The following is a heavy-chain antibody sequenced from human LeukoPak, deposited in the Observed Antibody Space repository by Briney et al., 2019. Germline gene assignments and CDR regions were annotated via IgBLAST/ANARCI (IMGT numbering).Heavy chain of an antibody. D-gene: IGHD6-19*01. Sequence: GGSLRLSCAASGFTFSSYVMHWVRQAPGKGLEWVAVISYAGNNEYYADSVKGRFTISRDNSKNTLYLQMNSLRAEDTAVYYCAKVESSGWYSIDYWGQGTLVTVSS. CDR1: GFTFSSYV. CDR2: ISYAGNNE. CDR3: AKVESSGWYSIDY. J-gene: IGHJ4*02. V-gene: IGHV3-30*18.